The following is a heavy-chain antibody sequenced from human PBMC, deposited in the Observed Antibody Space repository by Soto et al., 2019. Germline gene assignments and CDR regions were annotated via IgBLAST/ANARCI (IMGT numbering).Heavy chain of an antibody. V-gene: IGHV4-39*01. J-gene: IGHJ3*02. CDR2: IYYSGST. CDR3: ARHTTAQTRPWYWTLGAFDI. D-gene: IGHD6-13*01. CDR1: GGSISSSSYY. Sequence: QLQLQESGPGLVKPSETLSLTCTVSGGSISSSSYYWGWIRQPPGKGLEWIGSIYYSGSTYYNPSLKSRVTISVDTSKNQFSLKLSSVTAADTAVYYCARHTTAQTRPWYWTLGAFDIWGQGTMVTVSS.